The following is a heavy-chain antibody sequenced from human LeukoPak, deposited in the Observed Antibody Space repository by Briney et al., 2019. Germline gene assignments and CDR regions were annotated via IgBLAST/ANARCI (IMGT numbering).Heavy chain of an antibody. CDR3: ATHSYNEDY. V-gene: IGHV3-72*01. J-gene: IGHJ4*02. Sequence: PGGSLRLSCAASGFTFSDHYIAWVRQAPGKGLEWVGRSRNKGFIYTTAYAASVKGRFTISRDDSKNSVHLQMNGLKIEDTAVYCCATHSYNEDYWGQGTLVTVSS. CDR2: SRNKGFIYTT. CDR1: GFTFSDHY. D-gene: IGHD3-10*01.